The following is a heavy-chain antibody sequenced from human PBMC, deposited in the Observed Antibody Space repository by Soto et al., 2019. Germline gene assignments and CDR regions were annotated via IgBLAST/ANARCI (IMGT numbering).Heavy chain of an antibody. CDR1: GFTFSSYG. Sequence: PGGSLRLSCAASGFTFSSYGMHWDRQAPGKGLEWVAVIWYDGSNKYYADSVKGRFTISRDNAKNSLYLQMNNLRAEDTAVYYCARVLHFDWLNCVWGQGTLVTVSS. V-gene: IGHV3-33*01. CDR2: IWYDGSNK. J-gene: IGHJ4*02. CDR3: ARVLHFDWLNCV. D-gene: IGHD3-9*01.